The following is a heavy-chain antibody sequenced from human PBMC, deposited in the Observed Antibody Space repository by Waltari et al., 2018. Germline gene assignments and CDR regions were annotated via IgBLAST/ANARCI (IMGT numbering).Heavy chain of an antibody. D-gene: IGHD6-6*01. CDR3: ARGDSQQLVPYFDY. J-gene: IGHJ4*02. CDR1: GGSFSGYY. Sequence: QVQLQQWGAGLLKPSETLSLTCAVYGGSFSGYYWSWIRQPPGKGLEWIGEINHSGSTNYNPSLKSRVTRSVDPSKNQFSLKLSSVTAVDTAVYYCARGDSQQLVPYFDYWGQGTLVTVSS. V-gene: IGHV4-34*01. CDR2: INHSGST.